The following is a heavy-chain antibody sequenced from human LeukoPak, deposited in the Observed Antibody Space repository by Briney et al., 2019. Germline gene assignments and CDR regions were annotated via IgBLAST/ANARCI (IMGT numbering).Heavy chain of an antibody. V-gene: IGHV5-51*01. J-gene: IGHJ6*03. CDR3: ARRGKGSSSWYDYYYYMDV. Sequence: GESLKISCKGSGYKFTSYWIGWVRQMPGKGLEWMGIIYPGDSDTRYSPSFEGQVTISADKSISTAYLQWSSLKASDTAMYYCARRGKGSSSWYDYYYYMDVWGKGTTVTVSS. CDR1: GYKFTSYW. D-gene: IGHD6-13*01. CDR2: IYPGDSDT.